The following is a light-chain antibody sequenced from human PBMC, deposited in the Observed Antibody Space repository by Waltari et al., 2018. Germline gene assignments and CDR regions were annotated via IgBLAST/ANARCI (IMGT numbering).Light chain of an antibody. J-gene: IGKJ1*01. V-gene: IGKV1-6*01. CDR2: AAS. CDR3: LQDYNYPWT. Sequence: AIQMTQSPSSLSASVGDKVTITCRASQGIRYALGWYQQKPGKAPKLLVYAASSLHSGVPSRFSGGGAGTEFTLTISSLQPEDFATYYCLQDYNYPWTFGQGTKVEIK. CDR1: QGIRYA.